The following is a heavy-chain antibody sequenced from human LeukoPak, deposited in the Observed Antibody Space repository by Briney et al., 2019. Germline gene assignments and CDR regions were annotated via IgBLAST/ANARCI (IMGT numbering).Heavy chain of an antibody. V-gene: IGHV3-74*01. J-gene: IGHJ6*03. D-gene: IGHD1-26*01. CDR1: GFTLSNYW. CDR2: INSDGSST. Sequence: GGSLRLSCAASGFTLSNYWMHWVRQAPGKGLVWVSRINSDGSSTSYADSVKGRFTISRDNAKNTLYLQMNSLRAEDTAVYYCARVSSGSYLGYYYYYMDVWGKGTTVTVSS. CDR3: ARVSSGSYLGYYYYYMDV.